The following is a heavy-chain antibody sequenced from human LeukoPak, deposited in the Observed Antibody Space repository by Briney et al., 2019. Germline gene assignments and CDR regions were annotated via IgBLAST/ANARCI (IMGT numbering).Heavy chain of an antibody. D-gene: IGHD4-17*01. Sequence: SVKVSCKASGGTFSSYAISWVRQAPGQGLEWMGGIIPIFGTANYAQKFQGRVTITTDESTSTAYMKLSSLRSEDTAVYYCARARMVTTPYHDAFDIWGQGTMVTVSS. CDR1: GGTFSSYA. J-gene: IGHJ3*02. CDR2: IIPIFGTA. CDR3: ARARMVTTPYHDAFDI. V-gene: IGHV1-69*05.